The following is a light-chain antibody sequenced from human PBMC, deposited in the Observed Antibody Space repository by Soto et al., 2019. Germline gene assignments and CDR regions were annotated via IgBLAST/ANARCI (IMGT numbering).Light chain of an antibody. Sequence: IQMTQSPSTLSASVGDRVTITCLASQSISNWLAWYQQKPGKAPKLLSYDASSLESGVSLRFSGSGSGTEFTLTISSLQPDDFATYYCQQYNSYSRTFGQGTKVDIK. CDR2: DAS. J-gene: IGKJ1*01. V-gene: IGKV1-5*01. CDR1: QSISNW. CDR3: QQYNSYSRT.